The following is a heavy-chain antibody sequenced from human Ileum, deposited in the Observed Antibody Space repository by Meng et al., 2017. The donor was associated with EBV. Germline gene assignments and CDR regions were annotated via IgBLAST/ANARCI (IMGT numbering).Heavy chain of an antibody. CDR2: ITTDGSIT. CDR3: ARGGSTVPDAKPS. D-gene: IGHD2-2*02. Sequence: VRVVELGGGLGRPGGSLRLSCAASGFTFSGHWMHWVRQTPGKGLVWVLNITTDGSITNDADPVKGRFTISRDNARNTLYLQMNSLRAEDTAVYYCARGGSTVPDAKPSWGQGTLVTVSS. V-gene: IGHV3-74*01. CDR1: GFTFSGHW. J-gene: IGHJ4*02.